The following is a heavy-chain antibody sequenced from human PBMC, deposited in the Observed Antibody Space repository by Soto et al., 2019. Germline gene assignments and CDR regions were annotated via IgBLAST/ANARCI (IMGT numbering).Heavy chain of an antibody. Sequence: SETLSLTCTVSGGSFSPNYWAWIRQPPGKGLEWIGYIYHSGSTYYNPSLKSRVTISVDTSKNQFSLKLSSVTAADTAVYYCARGGSGSYYPWFDPWGQGTLVTVSS. V-gene: IGHV4-59*01. CDR3: ARGGSGSYYPWFDP. CDR2: IYHSGST. CDR1: GGSFSPNY. D-gene: IGHD3-10*01. J-gene: IGHJ5*02.